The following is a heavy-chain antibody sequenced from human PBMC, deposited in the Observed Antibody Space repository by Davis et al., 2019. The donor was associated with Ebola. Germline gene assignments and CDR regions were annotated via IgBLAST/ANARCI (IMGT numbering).Heavy chain of an antibody. J-gene: IGHJ4*02. CDR2: IDSSSTYT. CDR1: GFTFSSYS. CDR3: ARAGGTVPAAIFDY. V-gene: IGHV3-21*01. D-gene: IGHD2-2*01. Sequence: PGGSLRLSCAASGFTFSSYSMNWVRQAPGKGLEWVSGIDSSSTYTHYADSVKGRFTISRDNAQSSLFLQMSSLRAEDTAVYYCARAGGTVPAAIFDYWGQGTLVTVSS.